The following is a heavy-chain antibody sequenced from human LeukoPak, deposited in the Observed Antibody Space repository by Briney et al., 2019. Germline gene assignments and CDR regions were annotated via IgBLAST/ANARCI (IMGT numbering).Heavy chain of an antibody. J-gene: IGHJ4*02. CDR1: GFTFISYG. Sequence: GGSLRLSCAASGFTFISYGMHWVRQAPGKGLVWVSRINSDGSTTTYADSVKGRFTISRDNAKNTLYLQMNSLRAEDTAVYFCTRGGVDYWGQGTLVTVSS. CDR2: INSDGSTT. V-gene: IGHV3-74*01. D-gene: IGHD3-10*01. CDR3: TRGGVDY.